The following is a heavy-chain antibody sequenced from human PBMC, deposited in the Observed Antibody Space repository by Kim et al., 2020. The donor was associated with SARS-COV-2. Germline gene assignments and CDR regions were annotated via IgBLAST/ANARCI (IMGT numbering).Heavy chain of an antibody. V-gene: IGHV4-39*07. CDR2: IYDSGGT. CDR1: GGAIRSSSYY. CDR3: AGAHDYYDSRGYYPFDF. D-gene: IGHD3-22*01. Sequence: SETLSLTCTVSGGAIRSSSYYWGWIRQPPGKGLEWIGNIYDSGGTYYNPSLKSRVTMSVDTSKNQFSLNLSAVTAADTAVYYCAGAHDYYDSRGYYPFDFWGQGTLVTVSS. J-gene: IGHJ4*02.